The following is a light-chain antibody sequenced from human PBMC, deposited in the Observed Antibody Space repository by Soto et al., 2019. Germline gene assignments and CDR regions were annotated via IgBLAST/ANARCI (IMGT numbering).Light chain of an antibody. CDR3: QAWDSSTANVV. V-gene: IGLV3-1*01. CDR1: KLGDKY. J-gene: IGLJ2*01. CDR2: QHS. Sequence: SYELTQPPSVSVSPGQTANITCSGDKLGDKYACWYQQRPSQSPVLVIYQHSKRPSGIPERFSGSNSGNTATLTISGTQAMDEADYYCQAWDSSTANVVFGGGTKVTVL.